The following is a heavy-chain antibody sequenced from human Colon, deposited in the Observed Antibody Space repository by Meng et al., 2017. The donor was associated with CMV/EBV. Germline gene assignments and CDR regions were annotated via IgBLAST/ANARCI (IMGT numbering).Heavy chain of an antibody. V-gene: IGHV3-33*04. D-gene: IGHD5-18*01. Sequence: GESLKISCIASGFTFNTYGMHWVRQAPGKGLEWLTYIRSDGTNKYYADSVKGRFTVSRDNAKNSLYLQMNSLRAEDTALYFCASYTWTQLCIWGQGTLVTVSS. CDR1: GFTFNTYG. CDR3: ASYTWTQLCI. J-gene: IGHJ4*02. CDR2: IRSDGTNK.